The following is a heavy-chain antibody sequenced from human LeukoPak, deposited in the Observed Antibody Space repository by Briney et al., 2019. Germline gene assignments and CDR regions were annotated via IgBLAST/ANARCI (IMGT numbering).Heavy chain of an antibody. J-gene: IGHJ3*02. Sequence: GGSLRLSCAASGFTFSSYAMSWVRQAPGKGLEWVSAIGGSGRSTYYADSVKGRFTISRDNSKNTLYLQMNSLRAEDTAVYYCAKIPYCSSTSCSKDDAFDIWGQGTMVTVSS. CDR3: AKIPYCSSTSCSKDDAFDI. V-gene: IGHV3-23*01. CDR2: IGGSGRST. CDR1: GFTFSSYA. D-gene: IGHD2-2*01.